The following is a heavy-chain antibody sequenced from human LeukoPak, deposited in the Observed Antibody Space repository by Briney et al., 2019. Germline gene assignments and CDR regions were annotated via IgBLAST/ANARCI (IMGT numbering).Heavy chain of an antibody. CDR2: ISSSGSTI. Sequence: PGGSLRLSCAASGFTFSSYEMNWVRQAPGKGLEWVSYISSSGSTIYYADSVKGRFTISRDNAKNSLYLQMNSLRAEDTAVYYCARDPGYSSGYYYGTHDAFDIWGQGTMVTVSS. V-gene: IGHV3-48*03. CDR3: ARDPGYSSGYYYGTHDAFDI. J-gene: IGHJ3*02. CDR1: GFTFSSYE. D-gene: IGHD3-22*01.